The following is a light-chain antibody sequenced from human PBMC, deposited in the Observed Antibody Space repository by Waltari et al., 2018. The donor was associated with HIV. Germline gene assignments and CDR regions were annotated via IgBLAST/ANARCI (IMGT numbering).Light chain of an antibody. Sequence: QSALTQPASVSGSPGQSLTIPCTGSSIDIGGYDLVSWYQQHPGKAPKLIIYDVIERPSGVSNRFSASKSGNTASLTISGLQPEDEADYYCCSFIGRSTLIFGGGTKVTVV. J-gene: IGLJ2*01. CDR2: DVI. CDR1: SIDIGGYDL. CDR3: CSFIGRSTLI. V-gene: IGLV2-23*02.